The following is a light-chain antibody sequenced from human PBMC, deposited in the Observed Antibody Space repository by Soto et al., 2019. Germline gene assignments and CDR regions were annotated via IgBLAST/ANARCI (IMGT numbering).Light chain of an antibody. CDR2: LNSVGSH. Sequence: QLVLTQSPSASASLGASVKLTCTLSSGHSSYAIAWHQQQPEKGPRYLMKLNSVGSHSKGDGIPDRFSGSSSGAERYLTISSLQSEDEADYYCQTWGTGTVVFGGGTKVTVL. V-gene: IGLV4-69*01. CDR3: QTWGTGTVV. CDR1: SGHSSYA. J-gene: IGLJ2*01.